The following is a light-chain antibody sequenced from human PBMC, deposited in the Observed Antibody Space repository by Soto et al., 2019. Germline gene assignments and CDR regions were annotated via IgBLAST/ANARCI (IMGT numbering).Light chain of an antibody. J-gene: IGKJ4*01. Sequence: EIVLTQSPATLSLSPGESATLSCRASQSVSRYLAWYQQKPGQAPRLLISDASNRATGIPARFSGSGSGTDFTLTISSLEPEDFAIYYCHQRNSWPLTFGGGTKVDI. CDR1: QSVSRY. CDR3: HQRNSWPLT. V-gene: IGKV3-11*01. CDR2: DAS.